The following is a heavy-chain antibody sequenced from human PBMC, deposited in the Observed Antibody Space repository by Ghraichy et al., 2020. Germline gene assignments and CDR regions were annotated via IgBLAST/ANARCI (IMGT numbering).Heavy chain of an antibody. J-gene: IGHJ4*02. V-gene: IGHV3-74*01. D-gene: IGHD6-13*01. CDR2: ITSDGSGT. CDR3: ATRRGAATGLDS. CDR1: GFSLSGYW. Sequence: GGSLRLSCAASGFSLSGYWMHWVRQLPGKGLVWVSRITSDGSGTTYADSVKGRFTISRDNAKDTVNLQINSLRAEDTAVYYCATRRGAATGLDSWGQGTLVTVSS.